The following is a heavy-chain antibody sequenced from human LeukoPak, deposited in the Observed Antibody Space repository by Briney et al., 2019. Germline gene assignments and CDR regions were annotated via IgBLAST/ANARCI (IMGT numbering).Heavy chain of an antibody. D-gene: IGHD2-2*01. Sequence: PGGSLRLSCAASGFTFSSYWMHWVRQAPGKGLVWVSRINSDGSSTTYADSVKGRFTISRDNAKNTLYLQMNSLRAEDTAVYYCARTISSSSTSCFLYWGQGTLVTVSS. J-gene: IGHJ4*02. CDR1: GFTFSSYW. V-gene: IGHV3-74*01. CDR3: ARTISSSSTSCFLY. CDR2: INSDGSST.